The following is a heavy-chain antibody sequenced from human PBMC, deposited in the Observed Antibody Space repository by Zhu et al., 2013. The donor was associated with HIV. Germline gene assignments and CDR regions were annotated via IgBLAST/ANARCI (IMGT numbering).Heavy chain of an antibody. CDR3: AKLRGFFSHSFDI. CDR2: IKPNSGAT. Sequence: QVHLVQSGAEVKKPGASVKVSCKASGYNFIDYSIHWVRLAPGQGVEWMGWIKPNSGATNYAQKFQGRVTMSRDTSINTAYLEVNGLTYDDTAVCYCAKLRGFFSHSFDIWGLGTKVTVSS. V-gene: IGHV1-2*02. J-gene: IGHJ3*02. D-gene: IGHD3-10*01. CDR1: GYNFIDYS.